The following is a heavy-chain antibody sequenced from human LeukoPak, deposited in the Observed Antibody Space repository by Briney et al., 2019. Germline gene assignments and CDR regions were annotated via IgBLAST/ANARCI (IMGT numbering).Heavy chain of an antibody. CDR1: GGSISRGDFY. J-gene: IGHJ4*02. CDR2: IYYSGST. CDR3: ARHYLYGDYVIDY. Sequence: RTSQTLSLTCSVSGGSISRGDFYWSWIRQPPGKGLEWVGYIYYSGSTNYNPSLKSRVTISVDTSKNQFSLKLSSVTAADTAVYYCARHYLYGDYVIDYWGQGTLVTVSS. V-gene: IGHV4-30-4*01. D-gene: IGHD4-17*01.